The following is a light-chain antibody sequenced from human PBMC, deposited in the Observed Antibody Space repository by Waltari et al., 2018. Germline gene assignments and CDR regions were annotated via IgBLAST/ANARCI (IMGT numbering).Light chain of an antibody. V-gene: IGLV3-19*01. J-gene: IGLJ2*01. Sequence: SSELTPDPAVSVALGQKVRITCQGASLRSSYASWYQQKAGQAPVLVIYGKTNRPSAFPDPFSFSTSRNSASLTLTGAQAQDEADYYFYSRYSSSSLGVFGGGTKLTVL. CDR1: SLRSSY. CDR2: GKT. CDR3: YSRYSSSSLGV.